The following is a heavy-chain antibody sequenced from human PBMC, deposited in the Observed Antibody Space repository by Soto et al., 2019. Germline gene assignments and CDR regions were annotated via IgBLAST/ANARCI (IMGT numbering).Heavy chain of an antibody. J-gene: IGHJ5*01. CDR3: AKARCSTSDCYVPDS. V-gene: IGHV3-30-3*01. CDR2: ISYDGSNK. Sequence: GGSLRLSCAASGFTFSSYAMHWVRQAPGKGLEWVAVISYDGSNKYYADSVKGRFTISRDNPMNTVYLQMSSLRAEDTAMYYCAKARCSTSDCYVPDSWGQGTLVTVSS. D-gene: IGHD2-2*01. CDR1: GFTFSSYA.